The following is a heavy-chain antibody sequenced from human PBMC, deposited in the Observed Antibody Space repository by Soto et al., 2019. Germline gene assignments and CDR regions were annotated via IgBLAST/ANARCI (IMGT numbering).Heavy chain of an antibody. D-gene: IGHD2-21*02. V-gene: IGHV4-34*01. CDR2: INHSGST. CDR3: ARGQRVVVTATLYGMDV. Sequence: QPPGKGLEWIGEINHSGSTNYNPSLKSRVTISVDTSKNQLSLKLSSVTAADTAVYYCARGQRVVVTATLYGMDVWGQGTTVTVSS. J-gene: IGHJ6*02.